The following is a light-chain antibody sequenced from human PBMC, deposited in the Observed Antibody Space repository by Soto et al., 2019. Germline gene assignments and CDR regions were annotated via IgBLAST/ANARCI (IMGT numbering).Light chain of an antibody. CDR2: YAS. CDR1: QSVASSH. Sequence: EIVLTQSPGTLSLSPGERATLSCRASQSVASSHLAWYRQKPGQTPRLLLYYASSMATGIPDRISGSGSGTDFTLPICRLEPEDFSVYYCQQYGSAPFTFGPGTKVDIK. CDR3: QQYGSAPFT. J-gene: IGKJ3*01. V-gene: IGKV3-20*01.